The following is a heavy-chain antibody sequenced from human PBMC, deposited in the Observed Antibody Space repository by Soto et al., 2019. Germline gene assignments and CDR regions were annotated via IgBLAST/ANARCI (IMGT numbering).Heavy chain of an antibody. V-gene: IGHV4-34*01. CDR2: INHSGST. J-gene: IGHJ5*02. CDR3: ARGSSIAARRWFDP. Sequence: QVQLQQWGAGLLKPSETLSLTCAVYGGSFSGYYWSWIRQPPGKGLEWIWEINHSGSTNYNPSLKSRVTISVDTSKNQFSLKLSSVTAADTAVYYCARGSSIAARRWFDPWGQGTLVTVSS. D-gene: IGHD6-6*01. CDR1: GGSFSGYY.